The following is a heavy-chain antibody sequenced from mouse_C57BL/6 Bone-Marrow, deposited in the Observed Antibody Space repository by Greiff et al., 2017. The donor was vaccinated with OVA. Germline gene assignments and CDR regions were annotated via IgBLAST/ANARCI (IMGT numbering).Heavy chain of an antibody. D-gene: IGHD1-1*01. CDR1: GYTFTSYW. Sequence: QVQLQQPGAELVKPGASVKMSCKASGYTFTSYWITWVKQRPGQGLEWIGDIYPGSGSTNYNEKFKSKATLTVDTSSSTAYMQRSSLTSEDSAVYYCASSSYVYFDVWGTGTTVTVSS. V-gene: IGHV1-55*01. J-gene: IGHJ1*03. CDR2: IYPGSGST. CDR3: ASSSYVYFDV.